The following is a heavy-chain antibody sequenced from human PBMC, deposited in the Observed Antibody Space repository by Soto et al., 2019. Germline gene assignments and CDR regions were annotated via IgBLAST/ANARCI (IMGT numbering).Heavy chain of an antibody. CDR3: AKGSYYFDTSGPDYGMDV. V-gene: IGHV3-30*18. Sequence: SLILSCAASGSTFSTYGMYWVRQAPGKGLEWVALISYDGSNKYYADSVKGRFTISRDNSKNTLYLQMNSLRPEDTAVYYCAKGSYYFDTSGPDYGMDVWGQGTTVTVSS. D-gene: IGHD3-22*01. CDR2: ISYDGSNK. CDR1: GSTFSTYG. J-gene: IGHJ6*02.